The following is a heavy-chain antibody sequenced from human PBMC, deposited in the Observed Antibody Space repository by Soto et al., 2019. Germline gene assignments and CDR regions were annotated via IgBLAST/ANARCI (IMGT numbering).Heavy chain of an antibody. CDR3: ARGKYSSSSKYSCFDY. V-gene: IGHV3-33*01. CDR2: IWYDGSNK. J-gene: IGHJ4*02. Sequence: QVQLVESGGGVVQPGRSLRLSCAASGFTFSSYGMHWVRQAPGKGLEWVAVIWYDGSNKYYADSVKGRFTISRDNSKNTVYLQMNSLRAEDTAVYYCARGKYSSSSKYSCFDYWGQGTLVTVSS. CDR1: GFTFSSYG. D-gene: IGHD6-6*01.